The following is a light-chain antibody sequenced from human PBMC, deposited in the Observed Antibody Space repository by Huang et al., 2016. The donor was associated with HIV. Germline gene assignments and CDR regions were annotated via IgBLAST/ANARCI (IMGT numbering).Light chain of an antibody. Sequence: EMVMTQSPDTLSVSPGESVTLSCRASQGISNNLAWYQHKPGQAPRLLIHGASTRAAGIPARFSGRGSEIAFSITINSLQSEDSAVYYCLQYINWPRTFGQGTKLEIK. CDR3: LQYINWPRT. CDR1: QGISNN. V-gene: IGKV3-15*01. CDR2: GAS. J-gene: IGKJ2*01.